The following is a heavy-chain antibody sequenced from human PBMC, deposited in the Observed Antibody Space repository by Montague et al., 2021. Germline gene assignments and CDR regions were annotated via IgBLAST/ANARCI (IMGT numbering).Heavy chain of an antibody. CDR2: IYYRANT. CDR1: GASINSSPYY. V-gene: IGHV4-39*01. CDR3: ARVDCDGDCYTFDP. D-gene: IGHD2-21*02. J-gene: IGHJ5*02. Sequence: SETLSLTCTVSGASINSSPYYWGWIRQPPGKGLEWIGSIYYRANTYYNPSLKSRLSISVDTNKNQFSLRLKSVTAADTAVYHCARVDCDGDCYTFDPWGQGTLVTVSS.